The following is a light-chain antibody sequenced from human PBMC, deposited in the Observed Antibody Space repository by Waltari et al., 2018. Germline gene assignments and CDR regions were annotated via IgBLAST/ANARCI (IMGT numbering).Light chain of an antibody. J-gene: IGKJ3*01. CDR1: PSLLYRANNENY. Sequence: DIVMTQSPESLAVSLGDRATINCTSSPSLLYRANNENYLAWYQQKPGQPPNLLIYWASTRESGVPDRFSGGGSGTEFTLTISSLQAEDVALYYCQQYYNTPPTFGPGTKVDIK. CDR3: QQYYNTPPT. V-gene: IGKV4-1*01. CDR2: WAS.